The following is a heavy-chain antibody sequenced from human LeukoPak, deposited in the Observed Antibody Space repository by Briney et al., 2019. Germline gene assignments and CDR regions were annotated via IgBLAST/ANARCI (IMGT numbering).Heavy chain of an antibody. J-gene: IGHJ5*01. D-gene: IGHD3-10*01. Sequence: SETLSLTCTVSGGSISSYYWSWIRQPAGKGLEWIGRMYTSGSTNYNPSLKSRVTISLDTSKNQFSLKVTSVTAADTAVYYCASFYFGRWFDSWGQGTLVTVSS. CDR1: GGSISSYY. CDR2: MYTSGST. CDR3: ASFYFGRWFDS. V-gene: IGHV4-4*07.